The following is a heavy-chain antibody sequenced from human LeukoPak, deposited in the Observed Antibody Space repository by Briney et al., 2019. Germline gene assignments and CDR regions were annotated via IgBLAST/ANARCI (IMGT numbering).Heavy chain of an antibody. CDR2: IYYSGST. Sequence: SETLSLTCTVSGGSTSSSSYYWGWIRQPPGKGLEWVGSIYYSGSTYYNPSLKSRVTISVDTSKNQFSLKLSSVTAADTAVYYCARDPHKAAAGMFDYWGQGTLVTVSS. J-gene: IGHJ4*02. V-gene: IGHV4-39*07. D-gene: IGHD6-13*01. CDR1: GGSTSSSSYY. CDR3: ARDPHKAAAGMFDY.